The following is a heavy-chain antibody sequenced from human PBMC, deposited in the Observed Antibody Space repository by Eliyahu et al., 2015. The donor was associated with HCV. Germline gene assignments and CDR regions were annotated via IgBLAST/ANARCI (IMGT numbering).Heavy chain of an antibody. J-gene: IGHJ6*02. CDR1: GFXFXXYA. CDR2: ISWNSGDI. Sequence: EVQLVESGGGLVQPGRSLXLSCXVSGFXFXXYAMHWVRQAPGKGLEWVSGISWNSGDIGYADSVKGRFTISRDNAKNSLYLQMNSLRAEDTALYYCAKDRRGSSYYYSGMDVWGQGTTVIVSS. CDR3: AKDRRGSSYYYSGMDV. V-gene: IGHV3-9*01. D-gene: IGHD3-10*01.